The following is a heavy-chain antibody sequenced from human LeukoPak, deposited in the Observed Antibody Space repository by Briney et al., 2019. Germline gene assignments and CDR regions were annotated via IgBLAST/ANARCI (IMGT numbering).Heavy chain of an antibody. J-gene: IGHJ4*02. V-gene: IGHV1-2*02. Sequence: ASVKVSCKASGYTFTGYYMHWVRQAPGQGLEWMGWINPNSGGTNYAQKFQGRVTMTRDTSISTAYMELSRLRSDDTAVYYCARDDLYSGSYGYWGQGTLVTVSS. CDR3: ARDDLYSGSYGY. CDR1: GYTFTGYY. D-gene: IGHD1-26*01. CDR2: INPNSGGT.